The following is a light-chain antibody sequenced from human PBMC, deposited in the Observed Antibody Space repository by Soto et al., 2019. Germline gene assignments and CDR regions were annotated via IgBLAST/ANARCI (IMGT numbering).Light chain of an antibody. V-gene: IGLV2-8*01. CDR2: EVS. Sequence: SVLTQPPSASGTPGQAVAISCTGTSSDVGAYNYVAWYQQHPGKVPKLMTYEVSKRPSGVPDRFSGSESGNTASLTVSALQADDDSDYYCSSYAGSDVFVFGTGTKVTVL. CDR1: SSDVGAYNY. J-gene: IGLJ1*01. CDR3: SSYAGSDVFV.